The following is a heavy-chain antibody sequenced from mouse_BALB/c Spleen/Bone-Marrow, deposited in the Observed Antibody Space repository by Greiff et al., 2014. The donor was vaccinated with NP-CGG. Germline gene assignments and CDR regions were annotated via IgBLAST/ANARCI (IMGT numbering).Heavy chain of an antibody. J-gene: IGHJ4*01. Sequence: VKLVESGPGLVAPSQSLSITCTVSGFSLTGYGVNWVRQPPGKGLEWLGMIWGDEGTDYNSALKSRLSISKDNSKSQVFLKMNSLQTDDTARYYCARGEDYDDYYAMDYWGQGTSVTVSS. V-gene: IGHV2-6-7*01. CDR1: GFSLTGYG. D-gene: IGHD2-4*01. CDR2: IWGDEGT. CDR3: ARGEDYDDYYAMDY.